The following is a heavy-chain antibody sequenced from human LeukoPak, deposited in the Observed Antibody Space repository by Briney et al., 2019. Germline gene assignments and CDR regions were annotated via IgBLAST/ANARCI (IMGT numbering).Heavy chain of an antibody. CDR3: ARRLWAAPGAGGPFDY. CDR2: IGGSDGTI. CDR1: TVIFRKYW. J-gene: IGHJ4*02. D-gene: IGHD6-13*01. Sequence: PGGSLRLSCAASTVIFRKYWMGWARQAPGKGLEWVAAIGGSDGTIYYADSARGRFTISRDNSKNTLYLQMSSLRPDDTAIYYCARRLWAAPGAGGPFDYWGQGTLVTVSS. V-gene: IGHV3-23*01.